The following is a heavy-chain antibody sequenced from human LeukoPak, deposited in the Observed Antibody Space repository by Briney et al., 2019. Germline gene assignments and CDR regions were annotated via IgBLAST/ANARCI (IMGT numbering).Heavy chain of an antibody. Sequence: GGSLRLSCAASGFTFSSYAMSWVRQAPGKGLEWVSAISGSGGSTYYADSVKGRFTISRDNSKNTLYLQMNSLRAEDTAVYYCAGYSGYDYYYYYGMDVWGQGTTVTVSS. CDR2: ISGSGGST. V-gene: IGHV3-23*01. D-gene: IGHD5-12*01. J-gene: IGHJ6*02. CDR1: GFTFSSYA. CDR3: AGYSGYDYYYYYGMDV.